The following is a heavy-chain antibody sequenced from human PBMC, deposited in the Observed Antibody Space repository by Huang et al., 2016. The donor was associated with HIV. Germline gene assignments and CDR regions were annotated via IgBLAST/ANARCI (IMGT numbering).Heavy chain of an antibody. CDR1: GGAISSSTYY. V-gene: IGHV4-39*01. Sequence: QLQLQEWGPRLVKPSETLSLTCTVAGGAISSSTYYWSWIRQPPGKGLEWIGNSYYRWNTFYNPSLNSRVTISVDTSKNQFSLKLTSLTAADTAVYHCANTFHTAAGQYYFEYWGQGTLVTVSS. D-gene: IGHD6-13*01. CDR2: SYYRWNT. CDR3: ANTFHTAAGQYYFEY. J-gene: IGHJ4*02.